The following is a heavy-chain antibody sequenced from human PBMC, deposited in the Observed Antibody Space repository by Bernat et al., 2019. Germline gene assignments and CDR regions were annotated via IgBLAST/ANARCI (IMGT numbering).Heavy chain of an antibody. J-gene: IGHJ4*02. V-gene: IGHV1-18*01. CDR1: GYSFTSYG. CDR2: ISGHSGNT. CDR3: ARDREFCSGGSCFHQDY. Sequence: QIQLVQSGAEVKKPGASVKVSCKASGYSFTSYGISWVRQAPGQGLEWMGWISGHSGNTHYAQKLQGRVIMTTDTSTSTTYMELRSLTSDDTAIYYCARDREFCSGGSCFHQDYWDQGTLVTVSS. D-gene: IGHD2-15*01.